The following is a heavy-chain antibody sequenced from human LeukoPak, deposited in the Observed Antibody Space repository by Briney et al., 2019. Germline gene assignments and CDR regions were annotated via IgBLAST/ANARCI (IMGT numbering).Heavy chain of an antibody. CDR2: IKQDGSEK. J-gene: IGHJ4*02. V-gene: IGHV3-7*01. Sequence: GGSLRFSCAASGFTFSSYWMSWVRQAPGKGLEWVANIKQDGSEKYYADSVKGRFTISRDNAKNSLYLQMNSLRAEDTAVYYCARDGGYSYVIDYWGQGTLVTVSS. CDR1: GFTFSSYW. D-gene: IGHD5-18*01. CDR3: ARDGGYSYVIDY.